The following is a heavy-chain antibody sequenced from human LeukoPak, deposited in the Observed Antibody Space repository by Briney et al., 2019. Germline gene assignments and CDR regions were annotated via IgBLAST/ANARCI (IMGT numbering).Heavy chain of an antibody. CDR1: YGAIRTYY. J-gene: IGHJ4*02. CDR3: ARGSPGMATAYFDY. Sequence: SETLSLTCTVSYGAIRTYYWTWIRQPPGKGLEWIGYIYYSGSTNYNPPLKSRVTISVDTSRNQFSLKLTSVTAADTAVYYCARGSPGMATAYFDYWGQGILVTVSS. CDR2: IYYSGST. D-gene: IGHD5-24*01. V-gene: IGHV4-59*01.